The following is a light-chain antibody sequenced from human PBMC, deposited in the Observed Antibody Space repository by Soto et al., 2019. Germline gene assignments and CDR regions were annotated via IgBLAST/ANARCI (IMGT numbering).Light chain of an antibody. CDR3: SSYASSSTQV. CDR1: SSDVGGHNY. V-gene: IGLV2-14*01. CDR2: EVS. J-gene: IGLJ1*01. Sequence: QSALTQPASVSGSPGQSITISCTGTSSDVGGHNYVSWYQQHPGKAPKLMIYEVSNRPSGVSNRFSGSKSGNTASLTISGLQAEDEADYYSSSYASSSTQVFGTGTKLTVL.